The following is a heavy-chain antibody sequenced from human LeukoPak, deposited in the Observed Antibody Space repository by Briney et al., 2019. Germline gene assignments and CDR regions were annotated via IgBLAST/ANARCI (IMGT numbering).Heavy chain of an antibody. CDR2: IYYSGST. CDR3: AREGGYSGSYFDY. Sequence: SETLSLTCTVSGGSISSYYWSWIRQPPGKGLEWIGYIYYSGSTNCNPSPKSRVTISVDTSKNQFSLKLSSVTAAETAVYYCAREGGYSGSYFDYWGQGTLVTVSS. V-gene: IGHV4-59*01. CDR1: GGSISSYY. J-gene: IGHJ4*02. D-gene: IGHD1-26*01.